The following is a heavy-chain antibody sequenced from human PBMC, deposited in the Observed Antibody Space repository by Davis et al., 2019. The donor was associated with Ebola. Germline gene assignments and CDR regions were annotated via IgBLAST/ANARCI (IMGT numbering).Heavy chain of an antibody. CDR2: INPNSGGT. CDR3: ARQLPYYSYGMDV. Sequence: ASVKVSCKASGYTFTGYYMHWVRQAPGQGLEWMGWINPNSGGTNYAQKFQGWVTMTRDTSISTAYMELSRLRSDDTAVYFCARQLPYYSYGMDVWGQGTTVTVSS. J-gene: IGHJ6*02. D-gene: IGHD2-2*01. V-gene: IGHV1-2*04. CDR1: GYTFTGYY.